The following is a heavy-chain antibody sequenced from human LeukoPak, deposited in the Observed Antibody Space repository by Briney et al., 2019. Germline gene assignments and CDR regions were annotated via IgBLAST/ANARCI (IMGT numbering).Heavy chain of an antibody. J-gene: IGHJ4*02. V-gene: IGHV3-23*01. CDR1: GFTFSSYA. Sequence: PGGSLRLSCAASGFTFSSYAMSWVRQAPGKGLEWVSGISDTGGSTYYADSVKGRFTISRDNSKNTLYLQMNSLRAEDTAVYYCAKGRGMIVVVSFDYWGQGTLVTVSS. CDR2: ISDTGGST. CDR3: AKGRGMIVVVSFDY. D-gene: IGHD3-22*01.